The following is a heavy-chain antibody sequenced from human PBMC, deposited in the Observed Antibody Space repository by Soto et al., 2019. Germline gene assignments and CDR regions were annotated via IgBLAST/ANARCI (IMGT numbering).Heavy chain of an antibody. V-gene: IGHV1-2*04. D-gene: IGHD2-15*01. CDR2: INPNSGGT. CDR1: GYTFTGYY. CDR3: SRDGAGWGGSDGVQV. J-gene: IGHJ6*01. Sequence: ASVKVSCKASGYTFTGYYMHWVRQAPGQGLEWMGWINPNSGGTNYAQKFQGWVTMTRDTSISTAYMELSRLRSEDTAVYYFSRDGAGWGGSDGVQVLGQGTTVTVPS.